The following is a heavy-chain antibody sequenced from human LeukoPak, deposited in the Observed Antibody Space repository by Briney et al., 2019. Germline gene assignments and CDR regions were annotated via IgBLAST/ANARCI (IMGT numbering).Heavy chain of an antibody. CDR1: GGSISSRNW. J-gene: IGHJ4*02. CDR2: IYHSGST. D-gene: IGHD3-10*01. V-gene: IGHV4-4*02. CDR3: ARSQASGTYSGGY. Sequence: SGTLSLTCAVSGGSISSRNWWSWVRQPPGKGLGWIGEIYHSGSTKYNPSLKSRVTISMDTSKNQFYLKLTSVTAADTAVYYCARSQASGTYSGGYWGQGTLVTVSS.